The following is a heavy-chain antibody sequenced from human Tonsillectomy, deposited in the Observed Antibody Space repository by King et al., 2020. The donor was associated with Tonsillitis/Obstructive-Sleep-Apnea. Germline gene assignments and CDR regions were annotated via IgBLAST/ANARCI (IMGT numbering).Heavy chain of an antibody. CDR1: GFSLSTSGMC. V-gene: IGHV2-70*11. CDR3: ARTYYYDSSGYYDFDY. D-gene: IGHD3-22*01. CDR2: IDWDDDK. Sequence: VTLKESGPALVKPTQTLTRTCTFSGFSLSTSGMCVSWIRQPPGKALEWLAHIDWDDDKYYSTSLKTRLTISKDTSKNQVVLTMTNMDPVDTATYYCARTYYYDSSGYYDFDYWGQGTLVTVSS. J-gene: IGHJ4*02.